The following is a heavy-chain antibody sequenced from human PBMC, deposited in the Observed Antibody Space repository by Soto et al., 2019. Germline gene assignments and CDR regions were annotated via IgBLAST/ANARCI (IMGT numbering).Heavy chain of an antibody. CDR1: GGSISSGGYS. J-gene: IGHJ3*01. D-gene: IGHD2-21*01. Sequence: SETLSLTCAVSGGSISSGGYSWSWIRQPPGKGLEWIGYIYHSGSTYYNPSLKSRVTISVDRSKNQFSLKLSSVTAADTAVYYCARAVSHAFRGAPFDLWGQGTLVTVSS. CDR2: IYHSGST. CDR3: ARAVSHAFRGAPFDL. V-gene: IGHV4-30-2*01.